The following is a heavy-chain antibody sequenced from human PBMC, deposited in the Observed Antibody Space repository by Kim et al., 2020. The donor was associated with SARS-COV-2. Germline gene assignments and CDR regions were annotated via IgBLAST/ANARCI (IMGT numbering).Heavy chain of an antibody. D-gene: IGHD3-10*01. Sequence: SLKSRVTISVDTSKNQFSLKLSSVTAADTAVYYCARSYGSGSYQGYYFDYWGQGTLVTVSS. CDR3: ARSYGSGSYQGYYFDY. V-gene: IGHV4-59*01. J-gene: IGHJ4*02.